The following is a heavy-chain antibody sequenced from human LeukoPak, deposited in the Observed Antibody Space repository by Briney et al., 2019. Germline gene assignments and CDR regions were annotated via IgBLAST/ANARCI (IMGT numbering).Heavy chain of an antibody. D-gene: IGHD6-19*01. J-gene: IGHJ4*02. CDR3: ARAPAESSGRYNFDY. V-gene: IGHV1-18*01. CDR1: GYSFTRYG. Sequence: ASVKVSCKDSGYSFTRYGLSWVRQAPGQGLNWMGWISAYNGNTNSAQKLQGRVTMTTDTSTSTAYMELRSRRADGTAVYYCARAPAESSGRYNFDYWGQRPLVTVLS. CDR2: ISAYNGNT.